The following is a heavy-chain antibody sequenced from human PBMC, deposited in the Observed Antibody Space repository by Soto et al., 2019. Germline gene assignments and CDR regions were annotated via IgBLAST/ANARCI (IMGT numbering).Heavy chain of an antibody. CDR2: ISGSGDRT. CDR1: GITISNYP. V-gene: IGHV3-23*01. Sequence: EVQLLESGGGLVQPGGSLRLSCAASGITISNYPMSWVRQAPGKGLEWVSGISGSGDRTYYADSAKGRFTISKDNSKNSLSLQVDSLGVDDTAVYFCVKDDGGSPSTPPLWGQGTLVTVSS. CDR3: VKDDGGSPSTPPL. J-gene: IGHJ4*02. D-gene: IGHD3-10*01.